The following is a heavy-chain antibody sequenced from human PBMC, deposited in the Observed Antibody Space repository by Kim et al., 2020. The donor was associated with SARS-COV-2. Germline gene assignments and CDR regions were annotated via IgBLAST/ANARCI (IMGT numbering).Heavy chain of an antibody. Sequence: TNYNPSLKSRVTISVDTSKNQFSLKLSSVTAADTAVYYCARDFGMGGFDYWGQGTLVTVSS. CDR3: ARDFGMGGFDY. D-gene: IGHD3-16*01. J-gene: IGHJ4*02. CDR2: T. V-gene: IGHV4-59*01.